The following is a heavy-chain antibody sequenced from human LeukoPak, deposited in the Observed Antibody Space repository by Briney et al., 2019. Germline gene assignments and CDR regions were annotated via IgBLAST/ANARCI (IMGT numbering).Heavy chain of an antibody. CDR1: GGSISSGDYY. CDR2: IYYSGST. J-gene: IGHJ2*01. Sequence: PSGTLSLTCTVSGGSISSGDYYWSWIRQPPGKGLEWIGYIYYSGSTYYNPSLKSRVTISVDTSKNQFSLKLSSVTAADTAVYYCARGGVAGSARSHFDLWGRGTLVTVSS. V-gene: IGHV4-30-4*01. CDR3: ARGGVAGSARSHFDL. D-gene: IGHD6-19*01.